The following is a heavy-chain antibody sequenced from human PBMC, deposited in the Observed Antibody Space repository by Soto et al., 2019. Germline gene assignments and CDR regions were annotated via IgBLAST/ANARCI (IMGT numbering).Heavy chain of an antibody. CDR2: MSYSRST. CDR3: AIYLQATAWGGVYFDY. V-gene: IGHV4-39*01. D-gene: IGHD1-26*01. CDR1: GGSISSNNYY. Sequence: SETLSLTCFVSGGSISSNNYYWGWIRQPPGKGLEWIGSMSYSRSTYYNPSLKSRVTISVDTSKNQFSLKLTSVTAADTAVYYCAIYLQATAWGGVYFDYWGQGPLVTVSS. J-gene: IGHJ4*02.